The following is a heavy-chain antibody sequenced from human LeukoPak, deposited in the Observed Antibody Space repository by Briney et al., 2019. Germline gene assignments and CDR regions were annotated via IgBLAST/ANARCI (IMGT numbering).Heavy chain of an antibody. CDR3: ATDPLGRNSGSYQNDY. CDR1: GYTLTELS. Sequence: ASVKVSCKVSGYTLTELSMHWVRQAPGKGLEWMGGFDPEASETIYAQKFQGRVTMTEDTSTDTAYMELSSLRSEGTAVYYCATDPLGRNSGSYQNDYWGQGTLVTVSS. CDR2: FDPEASET. J-gene: IGHJ4*02. V-gene: IGHV1-24*01. D-gene: IGHD1-26*01.